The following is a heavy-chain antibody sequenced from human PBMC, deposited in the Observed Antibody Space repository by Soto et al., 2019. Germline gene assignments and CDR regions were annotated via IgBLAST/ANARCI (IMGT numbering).Heavy chain of an antibody. CDR1: GGSISSSSYY. Sequence: SSETLSLTCTVSGGSISSSSYYWGWIRQPPGKGLEWIGSIYYSGSTYYNPSLKSRVTISVDTSKNQFSLKLSSVTAADTAVYYCARLYDFWSGYYWFDPWGQGTLVTVSS. CDR3: ARLYDFWSGYYWFDP. CDR2: IYYSGST. V-gene: IGHV4-39*01. J-gene: IGHJ5*02. D-gene: IGHD3-3*01.